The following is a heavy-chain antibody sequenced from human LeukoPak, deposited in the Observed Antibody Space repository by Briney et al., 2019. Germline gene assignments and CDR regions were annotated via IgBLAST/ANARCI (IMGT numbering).Heavy chain of an antibody. CDR2: INSGGSTI. Sequence: GGSPRLSCAASGFTFSNYAMNWVRQAPGKGLEWISYINSGGSTIYYADSVKGRFTISRDNAKNSLSLQMNSLRAEDTAVYYCASRGLTEFHYFDFWGPGTLVTVSS. V-gene: IGHV3-48*03. CDR1: GFTFSNYA. D-gene: IGHD3-10*01. J-gene: IGHJ4*02. CDR3: ASRGLTEFHYFDF.